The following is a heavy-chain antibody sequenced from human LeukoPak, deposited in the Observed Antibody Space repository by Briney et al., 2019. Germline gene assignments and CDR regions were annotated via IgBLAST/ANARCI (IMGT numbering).Heavy chain of an antibody. D-gene: IGHD2-2*01. J-gene: IGHJ4*02. CDR3: ARYQLLSPYYFDF. CDR2: IYYTGRT. CDR1: GGSVSSGSYY. V-gene: IGHV4-61*01. Sequence: PSETLSLTCTVSGGSVSSGSYYWSWIRQPPGKGLEWIGYIYYTGRTNYNPSLKSRVTISVDTSKNQFFLKLSSVTAADTAVYYCARYQLLSPYYFDFWGQGTLVTVSS.